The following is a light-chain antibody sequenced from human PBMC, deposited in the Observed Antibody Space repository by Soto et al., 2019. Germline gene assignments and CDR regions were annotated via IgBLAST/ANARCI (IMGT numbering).Light chain of an antibody. Sequence: EIVMTQSPATLSVSPGERATLSCRASQSVSSNLAWYQQKPGQAPRLLIYGASTRATGFPARFSGSGSGTQFTLTISSLESEDFALYYCQQYNSWPPFTFGPGTKVDLK. CDR2: GAS. CDR3: QQYNSWPPFT. CDR1: QSVSSN. V-gene: IGKV3-15*01. J-gene: IGKJ3*01.